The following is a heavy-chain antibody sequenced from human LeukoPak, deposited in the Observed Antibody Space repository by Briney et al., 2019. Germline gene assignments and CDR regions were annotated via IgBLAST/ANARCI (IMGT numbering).Heavy chain of an antibody. V-gene: IGHV3-7*01. Sequence: GGSLRLSCAASGFTSSSYWMSWVRQAPGKGLEWVANIKQDGSEKYYVDSVKGRFTISRDNAKNSLYLQMNSLRADDTAVYYCASLGYCGGGSCGGFDYWGQGTLVTVSS. CDR2: IKQDGSEK. J-gene: IGHJ4*02. CDR1: GFTSSSYW. D-gene: IGHD2-15*01. CDR3: ASLGYCGGGSCGGFDY.